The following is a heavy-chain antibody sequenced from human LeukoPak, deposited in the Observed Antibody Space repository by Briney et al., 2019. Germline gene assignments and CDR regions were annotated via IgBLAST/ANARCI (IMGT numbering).Heavy chain of an antibody. D-gene: IGHD3-3*01. CDR3: ARGGYDFVYYYYGMDV. V-gene: IGHV1-2*06. CDR1: GGTFSSYA. J-gene: IGHJ6*02. Sequence: ASVKVSCKASGGTFSSYAISWVRQAPGQGLEWMGRINPNSGGTNYAQKFQGRVTMARDTSISTAYMELSRLRSDDTAVYYCARGGYDFVYYYYGMDVWGQGTTVTVSS. CDR2: INPNSGGT.